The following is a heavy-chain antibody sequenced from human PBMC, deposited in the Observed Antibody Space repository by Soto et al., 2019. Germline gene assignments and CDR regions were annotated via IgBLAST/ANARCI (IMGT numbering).Heavy chain of an antibody. J-gene: IGHJ6*02. CDR3: ARETLSFGSALDV. CDR2: ITWNGGNT. V-gene: IGHV3-43*01. Sequence: GGSLRLSCAASGFRLDDYNIHWVRQAPGKGLEWVSLITWNGGNTYYADSVKGRFTISRDGTTKSVSLQMTSLKTEDTGLYYCARETLSFGSALDVWGQGTTVTVSS. CDR1: GFRLDDYN. D-gene: IGHD3-3*01.